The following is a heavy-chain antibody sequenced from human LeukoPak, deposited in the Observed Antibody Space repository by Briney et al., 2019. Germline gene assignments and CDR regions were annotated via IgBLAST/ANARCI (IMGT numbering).Heavy chain of an antibody. Sequence: GGSLRLSCAASGFTFSSYAMHWVRQAPGKGLEWVAVISYDGSNKYYADSVKGRFTISRDNAKNSLYLQMNSLRAEDTAVYYCARDDPYDIHLGYWGQGTLVTVSS. V-gene: IGHV3-30-3*01. CDR3: ARDDPYDIHLGY. CDR1: GFTFSSYA. J-gene: IGHJ4*02. D-gene: IGHD3-9*01. CDR2: ISYDGSNK.